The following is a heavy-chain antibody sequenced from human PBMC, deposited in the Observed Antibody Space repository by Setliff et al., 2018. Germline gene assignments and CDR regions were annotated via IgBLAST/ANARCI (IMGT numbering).Heavy chain of an antibody. J-gene: IGHJ4*02. D-gene: IGHD6-19*01. CDR1: GGTFRNYG. V-gene: IGHV1-69*13. CDR3: ARGSVEYSRGWYYFDY. Sequence: ASVKVSCKASGGTFRNYGISWVRQAPGQGLEWMGGIIPIFGSANYARKFQGRVTVTADESTSTAYMELSSLRSEDTAVYYCARGSVEYSRGWYYFDYWAQGTLVTVSS. CDR2: IIPIFGSA.